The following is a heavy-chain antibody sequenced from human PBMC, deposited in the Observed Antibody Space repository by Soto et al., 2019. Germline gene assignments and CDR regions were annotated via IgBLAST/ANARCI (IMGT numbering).Heavy chain of an antibody. CDR2: IYYSGST. CDR3: ARHDCKGQWLVRWFDP. V-gene: IGHV4-39*01. Sequence: RLRETLSLTCTVSGGSISSSSYYWGWIRQPPGKGLEWIGSIYYSGSTYYNPSLKSRVTISVDTSKNQFSLKLSSVTAADTAVYYCARHDCKGQWLVRWFDPWGQGTLVTVSS. CDR1: GGSISSSSYY. J-gene: IGHJ5*02. D-gene: IGHD6-19*01.